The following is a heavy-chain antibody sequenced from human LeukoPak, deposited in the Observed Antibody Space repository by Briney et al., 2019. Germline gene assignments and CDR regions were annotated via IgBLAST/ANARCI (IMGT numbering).Heavy chain of an antibody. Sequence: PSKTLSLTCAVSGGSISSSNWWSWVRQPPGKGLEWIGEIYHSGSTNYNPSLKSRVTISVDKSKNQFSLKLSSVTAADTAVYYCARSGYYDSSGYYSSWGQGTLVTVSS. V-gene: IGHV4-4*02. CDR1: GGSISSSNW. D-gene: IGHD3-22*01. CDR3: ARSGYYDSSGYYSS. CDR2: IYHSGST. J-gene: IGHJ4*02.